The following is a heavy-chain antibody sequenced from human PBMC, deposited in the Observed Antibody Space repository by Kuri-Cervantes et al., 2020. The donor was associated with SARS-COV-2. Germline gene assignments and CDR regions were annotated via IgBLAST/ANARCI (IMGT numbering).Heavy chain of an antibody. CDR1: GFTFSSYS. J-gene: IGHJ4*02. CDR2: ISSSSSYI. CDR3: ARGGWIAATDYFDY. D-gene: IGHD6-13*01. V-gene: IGHV3-21*01. Sequence: GESLKISCAASGFTFSSYSMNWVRQAPGKGLEWVSSISSSSSYIYYADSVKGRFTICRDNAKNSLYLQMNSLRAEDTAVYYCARGGWIAATDYFDYWGQGTLVTVSS.